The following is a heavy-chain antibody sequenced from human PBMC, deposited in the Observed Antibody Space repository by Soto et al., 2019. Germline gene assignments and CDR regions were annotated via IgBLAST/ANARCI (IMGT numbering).Heavy chain of an antibody. J-gene: IGHJ5*02. CDR1: GYTFTAYG. CDR2: INTGNGHT. Sequence: VKVSCKASGYTFTAYGIHWVRQAPGQRLEWMGWINTGNGHTKYSQKFQGRVTITRDTSARTAYMELNSLRSEDTAVYYCASRGYDFWSGLDPWGQGTLVTVSS. D-gene: IGHD3-3*01. CDR3: ASRGYDFWSGLDP. V-gene: IGHV1-3*04.